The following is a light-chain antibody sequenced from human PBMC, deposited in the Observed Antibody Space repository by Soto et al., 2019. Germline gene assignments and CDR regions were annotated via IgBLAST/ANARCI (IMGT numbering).Light chain of an antibody. Sequence: EIVLTQSPGTLSLSPGERATLSCRASQSVSNSYLAWYQQKPGQAPRLLIYGASSRATGIPDRFSGSESGTDFTLTISRLEAEDFAVNYCQQYGSSSWTFGQGTKVEIK. CDR1: QSVSNSY. J-gene: IGKJ1*01. CDR3: QQYGSSSWT. V-gene: IGKV3-20*01. CDR2: GAS.